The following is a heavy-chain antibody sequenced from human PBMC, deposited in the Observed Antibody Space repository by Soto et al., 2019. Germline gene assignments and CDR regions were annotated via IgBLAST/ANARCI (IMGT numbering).Heavy chain of an antibody. Sequence: QVRLQQWGAGLLKPSETLSLTCAVYGGSFSGYYWSWIRQPPGKGLEWIGEINHSGSTNYNPSLKSRVTISVDTSKNQFSLKLSSVTAADTAVYYCARGWTTVTFSAFDIWGQGTMVTVSS. CDR2: INHSGST. CDR1: GGSFSGYY. D-gene: IGHD4-17*01. CDR3: ARGWTTVTFSAFDI. V-gene: IGHV4-34*01. J-gene: IGHJ3*02.